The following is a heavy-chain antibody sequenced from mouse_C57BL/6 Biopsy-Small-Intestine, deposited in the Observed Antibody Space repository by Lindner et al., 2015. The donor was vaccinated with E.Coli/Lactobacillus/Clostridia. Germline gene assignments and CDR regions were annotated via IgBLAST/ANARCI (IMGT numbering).Heavy chain of an antibody. CDR2: IRSKSSNSAT. CDR1: GFTFNTYV. J-gene: IGHJ2*01. CDR3: VRGRDYFAY. V-gene: IGHV10-3*01. Sequence: VQLQESGGGLVQPKGSLTLSCAASGFTFNTYVMHWVRQAPGKGLEWVARIRSKSSNSATSYADSVKDRFTISRDDSQNMLYLQMNNLKTEDTAMYYCVRGRDYFAYWGQGTTLTVSS.